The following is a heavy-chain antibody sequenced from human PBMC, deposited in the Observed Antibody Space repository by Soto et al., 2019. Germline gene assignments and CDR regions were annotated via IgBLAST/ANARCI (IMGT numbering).Heavy chain of an antibody. J-gene: IGHJ4*02. V-gene: IGHV4-61*08. CDR2: IYYSGST. D-gene: IGHD1-26*01. CDR1: SGTLSCVGDC. CDR3: ARRYGGNFGY. Sequence: TLRHPRPVVSGTLSCVGDCWSIIRQHPGKGLEWIGYIYYSGSTNYNPCLKSRVSISVDTSKHQFSLKLSSVTAADTAVYYCARRYGGNFGYWGQGTLVTVSS.